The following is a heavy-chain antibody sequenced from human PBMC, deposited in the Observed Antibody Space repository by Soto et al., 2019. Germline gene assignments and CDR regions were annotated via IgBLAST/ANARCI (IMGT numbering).Heavy chain of an antibody. D-gene: IGHD6-13*01. CDR3: ARGEGYSSLYYFDY. J-gene: IGHJ4*02. CDR2: IYYSGST. CDR1: GGSISSGGYY. V-gene: IGHV4-31*03. Sequence: QVQLQESGPGLVKPSQTLSLTCTVSGGSISSGGYYWSWIRQHPGKGLEWIGYIYYSGSTYYNPSLTSRVTISVDTSKNQFSLKLRSVTAADTAVYYCARGEGYSSLYYFDYWGQGTLVTVSS.